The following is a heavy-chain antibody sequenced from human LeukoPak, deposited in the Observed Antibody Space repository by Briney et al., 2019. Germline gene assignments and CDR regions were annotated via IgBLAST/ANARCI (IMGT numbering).Heavy chain of an antibody. CDR2: IVVGSDNT. Sequence: GTSVKVSCKASGFTFTSSAVQWVRQARGQRLEWIGWIVVGSDNTNYAQKIHERVTITRDMSTSTVYMELSSLRSEDTAVYYCAANLVYYDSSGYYPFDYWGQGTLVTVSS. CDR1: GFTFTSSA. D-gene: IGHD3-22*01. CDR3: AANLVYYDSSGYYPFDY. V-gene: IGHV1-58*01. J-gene: IGHJ4*02.